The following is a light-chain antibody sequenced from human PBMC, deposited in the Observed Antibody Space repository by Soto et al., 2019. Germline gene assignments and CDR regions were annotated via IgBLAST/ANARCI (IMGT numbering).Light chain of an antibody. J-gene: IGKJ5*01. Sequence: DIQLTQTPSFLSASVGDRVTITCRASQGISSYLTWYQQKPGKAPKVLIYAASTLQSGVPSRFSGSGSGTEFTLTISSLQPEDFAAYYCQQLNSYPITFGQGTRLEIK. CDR3: QQLNSYPIT. CDR2: AAS. V-gene: IGKV1-9*01. CDR1: QGISSY.